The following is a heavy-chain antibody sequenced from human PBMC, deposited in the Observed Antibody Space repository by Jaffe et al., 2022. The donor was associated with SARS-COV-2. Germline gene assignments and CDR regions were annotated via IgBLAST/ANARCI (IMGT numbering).Heavy chain of an antibody. CDR1: GGSISSSSYY. V-gene: IGHV4-39*01. CDR3: ARLPRVVGSFDN. CDR2: IHQSGAT. J-gene: IGHJ4*02. Sequence: QLQLQESGPGLVKPSESLSLTCTASGGSISSSSYYWAWIRQPPGQGLEWVASIHQSGATYYKPSLKSRVTISVDTSKNQFSLKLSSVTAADTAVYYCARLPRVVGSFDNWGRGTLVTVSS. D-gene: IGHD3-3*01.